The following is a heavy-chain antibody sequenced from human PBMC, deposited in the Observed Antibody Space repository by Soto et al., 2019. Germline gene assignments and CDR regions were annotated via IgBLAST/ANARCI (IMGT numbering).Heavy chain of an antibody. D-gene: IGHD2-15*01. J-gene: IGHJ4*02. V-gene: IGHV3-30-3*01. CDR3: ARLTPGYCSGGSCGL. CDR2: ISYDGSSK. Sequence: QVQLVESGGGVVQPGRSLRISCAASGFTFSSYAIHWVRQAPGKGLEWVAVISYDGSSKYHADSVKGRFTISRDKSENTLYLQMNSLRAEDTAVYYCARLTPGYCSGGSCGLWGQGTLVAVSS. CDR1: GFTFSSYA.